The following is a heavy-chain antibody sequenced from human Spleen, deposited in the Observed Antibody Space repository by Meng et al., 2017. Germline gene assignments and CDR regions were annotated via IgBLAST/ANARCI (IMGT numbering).Heavy chain of an antibody. J-gene: IGHJ3*02. V-gene: IGHV4-34*01. Sequence: SQTLSLTCAVYGGSFSGYYWSWIRQPPGKRLEWIGDINHSGSINYNPSLKSRVTISVDTSKNQFSLKLSSVTAADTAVYYCARSYYYSSDAFDIWGQGTTVT. CDR2: INHSGSI. CDR1: GGSFSGYY. D-gene: IGHD3-10*01. CDR3: ARSYYYSSDAFDI.